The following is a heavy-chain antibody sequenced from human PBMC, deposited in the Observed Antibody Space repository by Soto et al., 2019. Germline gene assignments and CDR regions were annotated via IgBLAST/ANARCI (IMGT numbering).Heavy chain of an antibody. Sequence: QITLKESGPTLVKPTQTLTLTCTFSGFSLTTRGVGVGWIRQPPGKALEWLALIYWDDDEGYSPSLKSRLTIHQEPPKNPGVPTMTNMDPVDTATYYCAPRPGGYSYHFGYWGQGTLVTVPS. D-gene: IGHD5-18*01. CDR1: GFSLTTRGVG. V-gene: IGHV2-5*02. CDR3: APRPGGYSYHFGY. J-gene: IGHJ4*02. CDR2: IYWDDDE.